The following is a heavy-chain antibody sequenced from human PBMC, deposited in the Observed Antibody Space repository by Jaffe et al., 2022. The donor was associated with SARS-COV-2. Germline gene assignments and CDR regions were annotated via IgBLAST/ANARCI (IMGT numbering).Heavy chain of an antibody. CDR2: IYTSGST. V-gene: IGHV4-61*02. D-gene: IGHD6-13*01. CDR1: GGSISSGSYY. Sequence: QVQLQESGPGLVKPSQTLSLTCTVSGGSISSGSYYWSWIRQPAGKGLEWIGRIYTSGSTNYNPSLKSRVTISVDTSKNQFSLKLSSVTAADTAVYYCARVSSTIDYWGQGTLVTVSS. CDR3: ARVSSTIDY. J-gene: IGHJ4*02.